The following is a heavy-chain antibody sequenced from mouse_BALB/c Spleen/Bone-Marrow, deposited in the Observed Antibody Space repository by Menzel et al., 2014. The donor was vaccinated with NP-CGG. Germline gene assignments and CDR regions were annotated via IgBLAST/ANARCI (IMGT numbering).Heavy chain of an antibody. J-gene: IGHJ4*01. V-gene: IGHV14-3*02. CDR2: IDPAYGNT. D-gene: IGHD2-3*01. CDR1: GSNFKDTD. Sequence: VQLQQSGAELVKPGDSVKLSCTASGSNFKDTDMHWVKQRPAQSLEWIGMIDPAYGNTQYDPKFKGKATITVDTSSNTAYLQLSSLTSDDAAVYYCTNWLLPYGLDYWGQGASVTVSS. CDR3: TNWLLPYGLDY.